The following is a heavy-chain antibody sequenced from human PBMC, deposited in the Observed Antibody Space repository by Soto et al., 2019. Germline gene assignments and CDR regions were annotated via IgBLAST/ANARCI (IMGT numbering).Heavy chain of an antibody. CDR3: ATDPPYSSAWYAGFDP. CDR2: ISAYNGNT. Sequence: QVQLVQSGAEVKKPGSSVKVSCKASGYTFTSYGISWVRQAPGQGLEWMGWISAYNGNTNYAQKVQGRVTMTTDTSTSTAYMELRSLRSDDTAVYYCATDPPYSSAWYAGFDPWGQGTLVTVSS. D-gene: IGHD6-19*01. CDR1: GYTFTSYG. V-gene: IGHV1-18*01. J-gene: IGHJ5*02.